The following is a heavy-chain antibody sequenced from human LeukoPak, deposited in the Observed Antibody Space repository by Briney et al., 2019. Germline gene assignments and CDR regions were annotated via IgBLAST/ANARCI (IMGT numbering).Heavy chain of an antibody. Sequence: GGSLRLSCAASGFTVSSNYMSWVRQAPGKGLEWVSVIYSGGSTYYADSVKGRFTISRHNSKNTPYLQMNSLRAEDTAVYYCARAGQRIAAAGYFDYWGQGTLVTVSS. V-gene: IGHV3-53*04. J-gene: IGHJ4*02. CDR2: IYSGGST. CDR3: ARAGQRIAAAGYFDY. CDR1: GFTVSSNY. D-gene: IGHD6-13*01.